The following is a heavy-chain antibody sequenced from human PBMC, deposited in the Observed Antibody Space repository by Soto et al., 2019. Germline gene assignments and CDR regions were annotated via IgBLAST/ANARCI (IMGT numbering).Heavy chain of an antibody. J-gene: IGHJ4*02. D-gene: IGHD5-12*01. V-gene: IGHV4-59*01. CDR3: ARALRLVSTGDYYFDY. CDR1: GGSISSYY. CDR2: IYYSGST. Sequence: SETLSLTCTVSGGSISSYYWSWIRQPPGKGLEWIGYIYYSGSTNYNPSLKSRVTISVDTSKNQFSLKLSSVTAADTAVYYCARALRLVSTGDYYFDYWGQGTLVTVS.